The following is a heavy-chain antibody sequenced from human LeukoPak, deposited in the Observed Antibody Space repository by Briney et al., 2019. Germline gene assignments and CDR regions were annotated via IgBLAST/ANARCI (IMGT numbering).Heavy chain of an antibody. CDR1: GFTFSSYG. CDR2: ISGSGGST. D-gene: IGHD4-17*01. CDR3: ARGGDFGDFDDY. J-gene: IGHJ4*02. Sequence: GGTLRLSCAASGFTFSSYGMSWVRQAPGKGLEWVSAISGSGGSTYYADSVKGRFTISRDNAKNSLYLQMNSLRAEDTAVYYCARGGDFGDFDDYWGQGTLVTVSS. V-gene: IGHV3-23*01.